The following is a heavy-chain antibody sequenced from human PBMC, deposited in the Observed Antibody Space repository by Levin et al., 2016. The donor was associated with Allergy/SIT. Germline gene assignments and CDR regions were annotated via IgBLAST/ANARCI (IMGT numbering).Heavy chain of an antibody. CDR2: ISGHNGNT. D-gene: IGHD5-18*01. CDR3: ARDSGDSSGLDGFDI. Sequence: ASVKVSCKASGYTLRSYGITWVRQGPGQGLEWMGWISGHNGNTNYEQKFQGRVTMTIDTSTSIAYTALRSLRSDDTAVYYCARDSGDSSGLDGFDIWGQGTMVTVSS. CDR1: GYTLRSYG. J-gene: IGHJ3*02. V-gene: IGHV1-18*01.